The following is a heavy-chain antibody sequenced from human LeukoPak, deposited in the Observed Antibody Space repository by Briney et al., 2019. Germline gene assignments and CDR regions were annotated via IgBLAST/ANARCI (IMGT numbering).Heavy chain of an antibody. CDR3: AKSPPPYCSSTSCYGGSWFDP. D-gene: IGHD2-2*01. V-gene: IGHV3-30*18. CDR2: LYYDGVNK. CDR1: GLTFISYG. Sequence: GGSLRLSFAASGLTFISYGMHWVRKAPGKGLDGVEVLYYDGVNKYYADSVKGRFTISRDNSKNTLYLQMNSLRAEDTAVYYCAKSPPPYCSSTSCYGGSWFDPWGQGTLVTVSS. J-gene: IGHJ5*02.